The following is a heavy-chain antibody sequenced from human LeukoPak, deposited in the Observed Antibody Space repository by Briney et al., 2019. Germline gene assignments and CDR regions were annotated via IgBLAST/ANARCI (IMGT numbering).Heavy chain of an antibody. CDR2: ISAYNGNT. J-gene: IGHJ6*02. V-gene: IGHV1-18*01. Sequence: GASVKVSCKASGYTFTSYGISWVRQAPGQGLEWMGWISAYNGNTNYAQKLQGRVTMTTDTSTSTAYMELRSLRSDDTAVYYCARVPVDRLRFLEWLRGTNYYYYGMDVWGQGTTVTVSS. D-gene: IGHD3-3*01. CDR1: GYTFTSYG. CDR3: ARVPVDRLRFLEWLRGTNYYYYGMDV.